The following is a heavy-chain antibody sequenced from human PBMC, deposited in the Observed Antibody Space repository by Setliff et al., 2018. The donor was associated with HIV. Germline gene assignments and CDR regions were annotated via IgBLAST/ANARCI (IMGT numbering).Heavy chain of an antibody. CDR3: ARWHPPYGFWEEDY. J-gene: IGHJ4*02. CDR1: GFIFSSYS. CDR2: ISSSTSTI. V-gene: IGHV3-48*01. D-gene: IGHD3-10*01. Sequence: GGSLRLSCAASGFIFSSYSMNWVRQAPGKGLEWVSYISSSTSTIYYADSVKGRFTISRDNAKNSLYLQMNGLRAEDTAVYYCARWHPPYGFWEEDYWGQGILVTV.